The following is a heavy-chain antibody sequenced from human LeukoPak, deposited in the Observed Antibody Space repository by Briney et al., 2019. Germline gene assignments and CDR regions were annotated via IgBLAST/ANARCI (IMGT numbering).Heavy chain of an antibody. CDR2: ISWNRGSI. Sequence: PGGSLRLSCAASGFTFDDYAMHWVRQAPGKGLEWVSGISWNRGSIDYADSVKGRFTISRDNAKNSLYLQMNSLRTEDTALYYCAKAYRLNYYGSGSYDIWGQGTMVTVSS. CDR3: AKAYRLNYYGSGSYDI. V-gene: IGHV3-9*01. D-gene: IGHD3-10*01. J-gene: IGHJ3*02. CDR1: GFTFDDYA.